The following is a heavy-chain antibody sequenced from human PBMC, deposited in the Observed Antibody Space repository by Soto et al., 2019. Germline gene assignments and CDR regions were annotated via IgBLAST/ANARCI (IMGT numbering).Heavy chain of an antibody. CDR1: GGSFSGYD. CDR3: ARVFLVVNWFDP. J-gene: IGHJ5*02. Sequence: SETLALTCAVYGGSFSGYDWSWIRQPPGKGLEWIGEINHSGSTNYNPSLKSRVTISVDTSKNQFSLKLSSVTAADTAVYYCARVFLVVNWFDPWGQGTLVTVSS. D-gene: IGHD3-22*01. V-gene: IGHV4-34*01. CDR2: INHSGST.